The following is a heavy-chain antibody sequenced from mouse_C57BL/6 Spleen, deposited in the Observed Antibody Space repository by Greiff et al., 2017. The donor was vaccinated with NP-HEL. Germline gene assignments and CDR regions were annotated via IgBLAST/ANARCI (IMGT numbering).Heavy chain of an antibody. V-gene: IGHV5-4*01. Sequence: EVQGVESGGGLVKPGGSLKLSCAASGFTFSSYAMSWVRQTPEKRLEWVATISDGGSYTYYPDNVKGRFTISRDNAKNNLYLQMSHLKSEDTAMYYCASYGNYDYFDYWGQGTTLTVSS. J-gene: IGHJ2*01. CDR1: GFTFSSYA. CDR3: ASYGNYDYFDY. D-gene: IGHD2-1*01. CDR2: ISDGGSYT.